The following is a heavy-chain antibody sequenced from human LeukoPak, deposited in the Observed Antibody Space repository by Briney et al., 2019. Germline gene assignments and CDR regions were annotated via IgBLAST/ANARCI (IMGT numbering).Heavy chain of an antibody. J-gene: IGHJ4*02. D-gene: IGHD6-19*01. CDR3: AKASRQAAVASPLDY. CDR2: IGGVGDRT. CDR1: GFTFSDYS. Sequence: GGSLRLSCAASGFTFSDYSMNWVRQAPGKGLEWVAGIGGVGDRTYYADSVKGRFTISRDNSKDTLFLQMNSLKAEDTAVYYCAKASRQAAVASPLDYWGQGTLVTVSS. V-gene: IGHV3-23*01.